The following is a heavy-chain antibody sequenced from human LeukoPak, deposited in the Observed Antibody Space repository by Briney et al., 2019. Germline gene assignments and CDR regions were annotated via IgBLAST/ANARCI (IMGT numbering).Heavy chain of an antibody. CDR1: GNSISSGYY. D-gene: IGHD3-3*01. Sequence: SETLSLTCSVSGNSISSGYYWGWVRQPPREGLEWIGSIYHSGTTHYNPSLKSRVTISVDTSKNRFSLKLTSVTAADTAVYYCARSSGNYEFWSGYSFWGQGTLVTASS. CDR2: IYHSGTT. CDR3: ARSSGNYEFWSGYSF. J-gene: IGHJ4*02. V-gene: IGHV4-38-2*02.